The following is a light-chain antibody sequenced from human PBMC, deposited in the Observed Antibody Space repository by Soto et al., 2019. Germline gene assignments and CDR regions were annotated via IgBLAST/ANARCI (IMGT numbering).Light chain of an antibody. CDR2: KAS. V-gene: IGKV1-5*03. CDR3: QQSYSTLSIT. Sequence: DIQMTQSPSTLSASVGDRVTITCRASQSISSWLAWYQQKPGKAPKLLIYKASSLESGVPSRFSGSGSGTEFTLTISNLQPEDFATYYCQQSYSTLSITFGQGTRLEIK. J-gene: IGKJ5*01. CDR1: QSISSW.